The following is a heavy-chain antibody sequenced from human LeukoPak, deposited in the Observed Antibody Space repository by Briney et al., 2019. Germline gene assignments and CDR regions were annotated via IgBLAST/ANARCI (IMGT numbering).Heavy chain of an antibody. V-gene: IGHV3-64*04. CDR3: ARGGSPVVAATHTDY. D-gene: IGHD2-15*01. CDR2: INSNGGST. J-gene: IGHJ4*02. CDR1: GFTFSSYA. Sequence: GGSLRLSCSASGFTFSSYAIYWVRQTPGKGLEYVSAINSNGGSTFYADSVKGRFTISRDNSKNTLYLQMNSLRAEDTAVYYCARGGSPVVAATHTDYWGQGTLVTVSS.